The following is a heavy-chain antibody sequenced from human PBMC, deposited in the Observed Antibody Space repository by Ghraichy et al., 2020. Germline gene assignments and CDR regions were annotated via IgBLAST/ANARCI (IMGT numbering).Heavy chain of an antibody. V-gene: IGHV4-34*01. Sequence: SETLSLTCAVYGGSFSGYHWNWIRQPPGKGLEWIGERNQSGSTNYNPSLKSRVTISVDMSKNQFSLKLSSVTAADTAVYYCARAPPATYDTSGYYPYVFYGMDVWGQGTTRTVSS. J-gene: IGHJ6*02. CDR1: GGSFSGYH. CDR2: RNQSGST. D-gene: IGHD3-22*01. CDR3: ARAPPATYDTSGYYPYVFYGMDV.